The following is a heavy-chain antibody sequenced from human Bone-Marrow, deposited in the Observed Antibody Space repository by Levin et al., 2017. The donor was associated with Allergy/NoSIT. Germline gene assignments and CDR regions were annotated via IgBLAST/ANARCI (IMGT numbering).Heavy chain of an antibody. CDR2: ISSSGNYI. V-gene: IGHV3-21*01. CDR1: GFTFSHYT. Sequence: PGGSLRLSCAASGFTFSHYTMNWVRQAPGKGLEWVSSISSSGNYIFYADSVKGRFTISRDSAKNSLYLQMNSLRGEDTAVYYCARDASSGWPLKGWFDPWGQGTLVTVSS. D-gene: IGHD6-19*01. J-gene: IGHJ5*02. CDR3: ARDASSGWPLKGWFDP.